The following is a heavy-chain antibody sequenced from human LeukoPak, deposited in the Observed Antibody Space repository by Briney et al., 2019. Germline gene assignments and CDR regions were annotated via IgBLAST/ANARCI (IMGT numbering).Heavy chain of an antibody. D-gene: IGHD6-13*01. Sequence: PSETLSLTCTVSGGSISSYYWSWIRQPPRKGLERIGYIYSSGSTNYNPSLESRVTISEDTSKNQFSLKLSSVTAADTAVYYCARRSWYVDYWGQGTLVTVSS. J-gene: IGHJ4*02. V-gene: IGHV4-59*08. CDR2: IYSSGST. CDR1: GGSISSYY. CDR3: ARRSWYVDY.